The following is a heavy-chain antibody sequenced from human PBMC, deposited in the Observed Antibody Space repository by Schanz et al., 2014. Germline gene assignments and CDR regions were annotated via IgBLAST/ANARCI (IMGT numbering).Heavy chain of an antibody. CDR3: AKSKSQLPLFDY. V-gene: IGHV3-23*04. D-gene: IGHD2-21*01. CDR2: LTEGGGGT. J-gene: IGHJ4*02. Sequence: VQLAESGGGVVQPGRSLRLSCAASGFIFSNSWMSWVRQAPGKGLEWVSGLTEGGGGTYYTDAVKGRFTISRDSSKNTLYLQMNSLRADDTAVYYCAKSKSQLPLFDYWGQGTLVAVSS. CDR1: GFIFSNSW.